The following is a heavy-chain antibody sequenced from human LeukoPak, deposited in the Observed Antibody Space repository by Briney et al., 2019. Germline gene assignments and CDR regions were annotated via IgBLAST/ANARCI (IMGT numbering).Heavy chain of an antibody. Sequence: ASVTLSCKASGYTFTSYYMHWIRQSTDPGLEPMGITNPSGGSTSYEQKFEGRVTMTRKTSTSTVYMELSSLRSEDTAVYYCARTSGSYYHDYWGQGTLVTVSS. V-gene: IGHV1-46*01. CDR3: ARTSGSYYHDY. J-gene: IGHJ4*02. D-gene: IGHD1-26*01. CDR1: GYTFTSYY. CDR2: TNPSGGST.